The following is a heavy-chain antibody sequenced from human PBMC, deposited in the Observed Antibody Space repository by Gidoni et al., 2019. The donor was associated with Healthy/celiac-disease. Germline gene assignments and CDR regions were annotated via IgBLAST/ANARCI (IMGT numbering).Heavy chain of an antibody. CDR2: ISAYNGNT. J-gene: IGHJ4*02. CDR1: GYTFTSSG. CDR3: ARDIALPAATPFDY. V-gene: IGHV1-18*01. D-gene: IGHD2-15*01. Sequence: QLVQSGAEVKKPVASVKVSYKASGYTFTSSGISCVRQAPGQGLEWMGWISAYNGNTNYAQKLQGRVTMTTDTSTSTAYMELRSLRSDDTAVYYCARDIALPAATPFDYWGQGTLVTVSS.